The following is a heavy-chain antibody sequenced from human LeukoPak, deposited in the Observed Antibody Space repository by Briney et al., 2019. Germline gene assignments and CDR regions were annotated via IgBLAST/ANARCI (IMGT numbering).Heavy chain of an antibody. J-gene: IGHJ4*02. Sequence: ASVKVSCKASGYTFTSYGISWVRQAPGQGLERMGWISAYNGNTNYAQKLQGRVTMTTNTSTSTAYMELRMLRSDATAVYYCARGAKRDYFDYWGQGTLVTVSS. D-gene: IGHD5-24*01. V-gene: IGHV1-18*01. CDR2: ISAYNGNT. CDR1: GYTFTSYG. CDR3: ARGAKRDYFDY.